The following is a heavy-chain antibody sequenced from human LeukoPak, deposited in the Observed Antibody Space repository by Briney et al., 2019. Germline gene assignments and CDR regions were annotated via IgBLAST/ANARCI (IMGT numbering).Heavy chain of an antibody. CDR2: IIPIFGTA. CDR1: GGTFSSYA. Sequence: SVKVSCKASGGTFSSYAISWVRQAPGQGLEWMGRIIPIFGTANYAQKFQGRVTITTDESTSTAYMELSSLRSEDTGVYYCARENGDIVVVVAASSWFDPWGQGTLVTVSS. V-gene: IGHV1-69*05. J-gene: IGHJ5*02. D-gene: IGHD2-15*01. CDR3: ARENGDIVVVVAASSWFDP.